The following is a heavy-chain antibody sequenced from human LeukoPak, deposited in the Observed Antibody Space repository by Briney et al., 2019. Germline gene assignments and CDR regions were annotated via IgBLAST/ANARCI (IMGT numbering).Heavy chain of an antibody. CDR3: ARVGDYFFDY. CDR1: TGSISTCY. D-gene: IGHD2-21*02. J-gene: IGHJ4*02. Sequence: SETLSLTCTVSTGSISTCYWSWIRRPPGKGLEFIGYVDYRGGSKHNPSLRSRVTMSVDTPKNQFSLKLTSVTAADTAVYYCARVGDYFFDYWGQGTLVTVSS. V-gene: IGHV4-59*01. CDR2: VDYRGGS.